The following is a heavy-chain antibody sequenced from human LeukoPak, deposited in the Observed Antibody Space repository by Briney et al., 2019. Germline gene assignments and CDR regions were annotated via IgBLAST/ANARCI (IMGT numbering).Heavy chain of an antibody. Sequence: PVKVSCKASGGTFSSYAISWVRQAPGQGLEWMGGIIPIFGTANYAQKFQGRVTITADESTSTAYMELSSLRSEDTAVYYCARDRGYSSGWYEVGYDYWGQGTLVTVSS. J-gene: IGHJ4*02. V-gene: IGHV1-69*13. CDR1: GGTFSSYA. CDR2: IIPIFGTA. D-gene: IGHD6-19*01. CDR3: ARDRGYSSGWYEVGYDY.